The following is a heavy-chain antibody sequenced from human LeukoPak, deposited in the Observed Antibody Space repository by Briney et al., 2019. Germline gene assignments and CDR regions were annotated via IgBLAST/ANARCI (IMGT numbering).Heavy chain of an antibody. J-gene: IGHJ3*02. CDR1: GFTFSSYA. V-gene: IGHV1-46*01. Sequence: GGSLRLSCAASGFTFSSYAMHWVRQAPGQGLEWMGIINPSGGSTSYAQKFQGRVTMTRDTSTSTVYMELSSLRSEDTAVYYCARGAAHDAFDIWGQGTMVTVSS. CDR3: ARGAAHDAFDI. CDR2: INPSGGST. D-gene: IGHD6-6*01.